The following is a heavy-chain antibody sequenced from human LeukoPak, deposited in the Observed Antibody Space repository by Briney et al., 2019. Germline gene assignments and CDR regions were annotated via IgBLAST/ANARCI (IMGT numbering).Heavy chain of an antibody. D-gene: IGHD7-27*01. J-gene: IGHJ4*02. CDR3: AGEWGSADF. Sequence: SETLSLTCTVSGGSISSGSYYWSWIRQPAGKGLEWIGRIYTSGSTDYNPSLKSRVTISVDTSKNQFSLKLSSVTAADTAVYYCAGEWGSADFWGQGTLVTASS. CDR1: GGSISSGSYY. V-gene: IGHV4-61*02. CDR2: IYTSGST.